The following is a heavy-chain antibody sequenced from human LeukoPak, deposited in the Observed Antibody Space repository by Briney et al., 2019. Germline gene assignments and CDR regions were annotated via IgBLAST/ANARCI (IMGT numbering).Heavy chain of an antibody. D-gene: IGHD3-10*01. V-gene: IGHV4-59*01. Sequence: AETLSLTCTVSGGSISNYFWSWIRQPPGKRLEWIAYTYYTGSTNYNPSLKSRVIISVDTSKNQFSLKLSSVTAADTAVYYCARLAYGSESYYFDYWGHGTLVTVSS. CDR3: ARLAYGSESYYFDY. CDR2: TYYTGST. CDR1: GGSISNYF. J-gene: IGHJ4*01.